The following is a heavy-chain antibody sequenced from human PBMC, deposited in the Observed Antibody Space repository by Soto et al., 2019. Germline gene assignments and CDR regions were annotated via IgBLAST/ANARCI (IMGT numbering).Heavy chain of an antibody. Sequence: EVQLLESGGDLVRPGGSLRLSCAASGFTFSSYAMGWVRQAPGKGLDWVSGISRAGTYTFYADSVRGRFSISRDNSRGNMGLYMNALRADDTAIYFCVKYTVPEALGGSWGQGALVTVSS. CDR3: VKYTVPEALGGS. V-gene: IGHV3-23*01. J-gene: IGHJ5*02. CDR1: GFTFSSYA. D-gene: IGHD3-16*01. CDR2: ISRAGTYT.